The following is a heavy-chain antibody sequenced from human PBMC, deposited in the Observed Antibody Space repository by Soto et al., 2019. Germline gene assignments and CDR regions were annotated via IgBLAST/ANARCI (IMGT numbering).Heavy chain of an antibody. J-gene: IGHJ4*02. V-gene: IGHV1-18*01. Sequence: ASVKVSCKASVYTFTSYGISWVRQAHGQGLEWMGWISAYNGNTNYAQKLQGRVTMTTDTSTSTAYMELRSLRSDDTAVYYCAREGVEYSSSWYRYYFDYWGQGTLVTVSS. CDR2: ISAYNGNT. D-gene: IGHD6-13*01. CDR1: VYTFTSYG. CDR3: AREGVEYSSSWYRYYFDY.